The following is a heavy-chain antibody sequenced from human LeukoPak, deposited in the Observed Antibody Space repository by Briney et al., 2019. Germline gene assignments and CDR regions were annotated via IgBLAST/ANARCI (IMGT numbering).Heavy chain of an antibody. CDR3: ARVRVVTANYDAFDI. J-gene: IGHJ3*02. Sequence: GGSLRLSCAASGFTFSSYSMNWVRQAPGKGLERVSFISSSSSYIYYADSVKGRFTISRDNAKKSVYLQMNSLRAEDTAVYYCARVRVVTANYDAFDIWGQGIMVTVSS. CDR1: GFTFSSYS. D-gene: IGHD2-21*02. V-gene: IGHV3-21*01. CDR2: ISSSSSYI.